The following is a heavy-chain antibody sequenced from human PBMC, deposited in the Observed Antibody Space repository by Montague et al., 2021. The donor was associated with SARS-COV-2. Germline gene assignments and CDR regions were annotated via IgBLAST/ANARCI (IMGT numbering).Heavy chain of an antibody. CDR2: XYGGDEK. J-gene: IGHJ4*01. V-gene: IGHV2-5*05. Sequence: PALVKPTQTLTQTCTFSGFSLNTPEVAVGWIRQPPGKALEWLALXYGGDEKRYGPSLQSRLTITRDTSKSQVVLTMTNMDPVDTATYFCAHRFAGFFDYWGQESWSPSPQ. CDR3: AHRFAGFFDY. CDR1: GFSLNTPEVA.